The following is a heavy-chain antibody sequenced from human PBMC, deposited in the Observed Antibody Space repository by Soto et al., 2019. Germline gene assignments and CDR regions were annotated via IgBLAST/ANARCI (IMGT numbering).Heavy chain of an antibody. CDR1: GFTFRDSA. D-gene: IGHD3-22*01. J-gene: IGHJ4*02. Sequence: GGSLRLSCAAFGFTFRDSAMHWVRQASGKGLEWVGRIRSKANSYATAYAASVKGRFTISRDDSKNTAYLQMNSLKTEDTAVYYCTSQYNYYDSSGYPRHVDYWGQGTLVTVSS. CDR2: IRSKANSYAT. V-gene: IGHV3-73*01. CDR3: TSQYNYYDSSGYPRHVDY.